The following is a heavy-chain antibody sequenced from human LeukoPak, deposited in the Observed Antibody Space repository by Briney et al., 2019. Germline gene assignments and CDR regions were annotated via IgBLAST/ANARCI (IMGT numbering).Heavy chain of an antibody. D-gene: IGHD2-21*01. V-gene: IGHV1-2*02. Sequence: ASVKVSCKASGYTFTDYYIHWVRQAPGQGLEWMGWINPNSDYTFYAQKFRGRVTLTRDTSISTVDMELNTLTSDDTALYYCAVAPGDYWGQGTLVSVSA. CDR2: INPNSDYT. CDR1: GYTFTDYY. J-gene: IGHJ4*02. CDR3: AVAPGDY.